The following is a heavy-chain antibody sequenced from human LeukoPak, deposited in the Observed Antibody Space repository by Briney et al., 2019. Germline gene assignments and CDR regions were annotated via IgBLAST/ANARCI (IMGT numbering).Heavy chain of an antibody. V-gene: IGHV4-59*01. J-gene: IGHJ2*01. CDR3: ARAGGNPSYSDL. D-gene: IGHD4-23*01. Sequence: SETLSLTCTVSGGSISSYYWSWIRQPPGKGLEWIGYIYYSGSTNYNPSLKSRVTISVDTSKNQFSLKLSSVTAADTAVYYCARAGGNPSYSDLWGRGTLVTVSS. CDR1: GGSISSYY. CDR2: IYYSGST.